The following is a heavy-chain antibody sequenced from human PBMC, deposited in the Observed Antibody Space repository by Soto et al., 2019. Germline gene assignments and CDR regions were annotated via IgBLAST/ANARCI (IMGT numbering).Heavy chain of an antibody. J-gene: IGHJ4*02. D-gene: IGHD2-15*01. CDR3: ARFNAHCSGGTCYSDY. CDR1: GYTFSSYG. V-gene: IGHV1-18*01. CDR2: TNTYTGDT. Sequence: QVYLVQSGAEVKKPGASVKLSCKATGYTFSSYGISWVRQAPGQGLEWMGWTNTYTGDTIYAQKFQGRVSMTTDVLTTTSYMELRSLKSDDTAVYFCARFNAHCSGGTCYSDYWGQETLVTVSS.